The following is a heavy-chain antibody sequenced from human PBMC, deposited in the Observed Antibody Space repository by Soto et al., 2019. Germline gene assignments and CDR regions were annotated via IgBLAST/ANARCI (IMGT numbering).Heavy chain of an antibody. CDR3: AKSPGSAARPGGDY. Sequence: PGGSLRLSCAASGFTFSSYAMSWVRQAPGKGLEWVSAISGSGGSTYYADSVKGRFTISRNNSKNTLYLQMNSLRAEDTAVYYCAKSPGSAARPGGDYWGQGTLVTVSS. V-gene: IGHV3-23*01. CDR2: ISGSGGST. D-gene: IGHD6-6*01. J-gene: IGHJ4*02. CDR1: GFTFSSYA.